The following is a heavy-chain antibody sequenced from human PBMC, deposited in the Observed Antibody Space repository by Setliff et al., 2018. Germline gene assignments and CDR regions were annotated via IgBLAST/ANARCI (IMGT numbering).Heavy chain of an antibody. D-gene: IGHD5-18*01. CDR2: TIPNFGTT. Sequence: GASVKVSCKASGGTFSSYGISWVRQAPGQGLEWLGGTIPNFGTTNYAQEFQGRVTIITDESTSTAYMELSSLRFEDTAVYYCAREGVDTRSSTDYRYYMDLWGKGTTVTVS. CDR3: AREGVDTRSSTDYRYYMDL. CDR1: GGTFSSYG. J-gene: IGHJ6*03. V-gene: IGHV1-69*05.